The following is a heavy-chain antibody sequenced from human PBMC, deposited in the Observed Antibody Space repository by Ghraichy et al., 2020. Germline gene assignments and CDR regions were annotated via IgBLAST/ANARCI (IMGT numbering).Heavy chain of an antibody. CDR2: ISYDGSNK. D-gene: IGHD3-22*01. V-gene: IGHV3-30*03. CDR3: ASDVGYYDSSGYFDY. CDR1: GFTFSSYG. Sequence: GESLNISCAASGFTFSSYGMHWVRQAPGKGLEWVAVISYDGSNKYYADSVKGRFTISRDNSKNTLYLQMNSLRAGDTAVYYCASDVGYYDSSGYFDYWGQGTLVTVSS. J-gene: IGHJ4*02.